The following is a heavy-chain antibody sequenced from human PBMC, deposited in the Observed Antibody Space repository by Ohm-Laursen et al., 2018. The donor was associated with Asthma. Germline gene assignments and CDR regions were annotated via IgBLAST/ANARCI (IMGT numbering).Heavy chain of an antibody. CDR2: ISSSGSTI. V-gene: IGHV3-11*04. CDR1: GFTFSDYY. J-gene: IGHJ4*02. Sequence: SLRLSCAASGFTFSDYYMSWIRQAPGKGLEWVSYISSSGSTIYYAGSVKGRFTISRDDFKSTLYLQMNSLRADDTALYYCAGDVMDWYSPALDFWGQGSLVTVSS. CDR3: AGDVMDWYSPALDF. D-gene: IGHD3/OR15-3a*01.